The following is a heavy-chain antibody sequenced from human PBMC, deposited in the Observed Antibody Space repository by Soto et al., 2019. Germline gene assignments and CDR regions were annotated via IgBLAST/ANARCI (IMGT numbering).Heavy chain of an antibody. J-gene: IGHJ5*02. V-gene: IGHV4-59*08. CDR1: GASISSYY. Sequence: SETLSLTCNVFGASISSYYWSWIRQPPGKGLEWIGYVSYSGSTNYNPSLKSRLTISIDTSTNQFSLKLSSVTAADTAVYYCARHGQYCSGGSCYSGLYNWFDPWGQGTRMTGSS. CDR3: ARHGQYCSGGSCYSGLYNWFDP. D-gene: IGHD2-15*01. CDR2: VSYSGST.